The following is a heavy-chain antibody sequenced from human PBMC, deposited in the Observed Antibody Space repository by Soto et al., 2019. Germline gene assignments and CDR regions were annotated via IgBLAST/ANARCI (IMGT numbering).Heavy chain of an antibody. J-gene: IGHJ6*03. CDR2: IYYSGST. D-gene: IGHD2-21*02. V-gene: IGHV4-59*01. CDR3: ARGGGVTTEGPDYYYYMDV. CDR1: GGSISSYY. Sequence: QVQLQESGPGLVKPSETLSLTCTVSGGSISSYYWSWIRQPPGKGLEWIGYIYYSGSTNYNPSLKGRVTIPLDTSKTQFSRKLSSVTAADTAVYYCARGGGVTTEGPDYYYYMDVWGKGTTVTVSS.